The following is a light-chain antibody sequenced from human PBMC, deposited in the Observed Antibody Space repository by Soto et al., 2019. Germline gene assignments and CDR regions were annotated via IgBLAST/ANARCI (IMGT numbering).Light chain of an antibody. V-gene: IGLV1-44*01. CDR3: SAWDDSLNGVV. Sequence: QSVLTQPPSASGTPGQRVTISCSGSSSNIGSKTVNWYQQLPGTAPKLLIYSNNQRPSGVPDRFSGSKSGTSASLAISGLPSEDAAAYYYSAWDDSLNGVVFGGGTKLTVL. J-gene: IGLJ2*01. CDR1: SSNIGSKT. CDR2: SNN.